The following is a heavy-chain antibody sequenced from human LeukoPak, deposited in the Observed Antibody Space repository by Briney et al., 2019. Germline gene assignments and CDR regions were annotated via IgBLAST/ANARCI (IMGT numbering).Heavy chain of an antibody. CDR1: GFTFSSYA. D-gene: IGHD3-10*01. J-gene: IGHJ4*02. Sequence: PGGSLRLSCAASGFTFSSYAMHWVRQAPGKGLEWVTVISYDGSNKYYADSVKGRFTISRDNSKNTLYLQMNSLRAEDTAVYYCARDRDYGSGIFDYWGQGTLVTVSS. CDR3: ARDRDYGSGIFDY. V-gene: IGHV3-30-3*01. CDR2: ISYDGSNK.